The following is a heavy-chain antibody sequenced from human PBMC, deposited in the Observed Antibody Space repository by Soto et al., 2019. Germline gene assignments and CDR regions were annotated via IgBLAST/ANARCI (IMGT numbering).Heavy chain of an antibody. CDR3: ARAGDYYYSSGYYYVFDY. J-gene: IGHJ4*02. V-gene: IGHV1-69*13. CDR2: IIPIFGTA. D-gene: IGHD3-22*01. CDR1: GVTFSSYA. Sequence: ASVKVSCKASGVTFSSYAISWVRQAPGQGLEWMGGIIPIFGTANYAQKFQGRVTITADESTSTAYMELSSLRSEDTAVYYCARAGDYYYSSGYYYVFDYWGQGTLVTV.